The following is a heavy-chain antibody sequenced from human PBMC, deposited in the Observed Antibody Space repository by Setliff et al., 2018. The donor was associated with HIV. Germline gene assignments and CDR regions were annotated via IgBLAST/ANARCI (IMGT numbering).Heavy chain of an antibody. J-gene: IGHJ4*02. V-gene: IGHV3-53*01. CDR1: GFTVISNY. D-gene: IGHD2-2*01. CDR3: ARGRNGGLFTLLVVMDY. Sequence: PGGSLRLSCAASGFTVISNYMSWVRQAPGKGLEWVSLIYSGGTTYYADSVKGRFTISRDNSKNTLYLQMNSLRAEDTAMYYCARGRNGGLFTLLVVMDYWGPGTPVTVSS. CDR2: IYSGGTT.